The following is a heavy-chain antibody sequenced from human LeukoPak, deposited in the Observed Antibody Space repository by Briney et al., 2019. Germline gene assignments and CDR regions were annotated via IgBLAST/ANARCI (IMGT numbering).Heavy chain of an antibody. V-gene: IGHV4-39*01. Sequence: SETLSLTCTVSGDSISSSSYYWGWIRQPPGKGLEWIGSMYYGGRTKYSGTTYYNPSLKSRVTISVDTSKNQFSLNVRSVTAADTAIYFCARQIGIAVAGTGWFDPWGQGTLVTVAS. CDR1: GDSISSSSYY. CDR3: ARQIGIAVAGTGWFDP. J-gene: IGHJ5*02. CDR2: MYYGGRTKYSGTT. D-gene: IGHD6-19*01.